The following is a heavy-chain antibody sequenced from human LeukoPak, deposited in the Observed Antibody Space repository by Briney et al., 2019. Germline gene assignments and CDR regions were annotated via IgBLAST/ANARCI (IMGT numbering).Heavy chain of an antibody. Sequence: SETLSLTCTVSGGSISSYYWSWIRQPPGKGLEWVGYIYYSGSTNYNPSLKSRVTISVDTSKNQFSLKLSSVTAADTAMYYCARRAYSSGWYYFDYWGQGTLVTVS. CDR2: IYYSGST. D-gene: IGHD6-19*01. CDR3: ARRAYSSGWYYFDY. V-gene: IGHV4-59*01. J-gene: IGHJ4*02. CDR1: GGSISSYY.